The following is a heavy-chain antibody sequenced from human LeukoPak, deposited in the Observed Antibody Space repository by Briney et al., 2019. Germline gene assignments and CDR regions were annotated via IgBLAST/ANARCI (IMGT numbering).Heavy chain of an antibody. J-gene: IGHJ6*02. CDR3: ARGGGLVV. CDR1: GFTFSSHW. Sequence: GRSLRLSCAASGFTFSSHWMNWDRQAPGKGLERVASINHNGNVNYYVDSVKGRFTISRDNAKNSLYLQMSNLRAEDTAVYFCARGGGLVVWGQGATVTVSS. D-gene: IGHD3-16*01. CDR2: INHNGNVN. V-gene: IGHV3-7*03.